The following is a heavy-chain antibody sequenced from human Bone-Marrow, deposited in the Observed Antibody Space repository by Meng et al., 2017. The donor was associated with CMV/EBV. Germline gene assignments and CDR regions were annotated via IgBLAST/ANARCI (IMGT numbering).Heavy chain of an antibody. CDR1: GYTFTGYY. CDR2: INPNSGGT. J-gene: IGHJ6*01. CDR3: ARIGGNYDLWSGDGTSSGTYGMDV. V-gene: IGHV1-2*02. Sequence: ASVKVSCKASGYTFTGYYMHWVRQAPGQGLEWMRWINPNSGGTNYAQKFQGRVTMTRDTSISTAYMELRRLRSDDTAVYYCARIGGNYDLWSGDGTSSGTYGMDVWGQGNTVTVSS. D-gene: IGHD3-3*01.